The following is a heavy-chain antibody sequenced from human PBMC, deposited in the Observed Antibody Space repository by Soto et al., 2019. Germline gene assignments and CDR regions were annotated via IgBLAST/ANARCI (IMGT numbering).Heavy chain of an antibody. V-gene: IGHV5-10-1*01. CDR1: GYSFTSYW. D-gene: IGHD2-2*01. CDR3: ARLRYCSSTSCLADY. CDR2: IDPSDSYT. Sequence: GESLKISCKGSGYSFTSYWISWVRQMPGKGLEWMGRIDPSDSYTNYSPSFQGHVTISADKSISTAYLQWSNLKASDTAMYYCARLRYCSSTSCLADYWGQGTLVTVSS. J-gene: IGHJ4*02.